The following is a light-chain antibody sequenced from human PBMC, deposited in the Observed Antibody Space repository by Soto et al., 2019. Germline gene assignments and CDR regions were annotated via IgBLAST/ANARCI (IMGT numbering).Light chain of an antibody. CDR1: QSVSSN. CDR2: DAS. V-gene: IGKV3D-15*01. Sequence: ESVMTQSLASLSVHPEERATLPCRASQSVSSNLAWYQQKPGQAPRLLIYDASNRATGIPARFSGSGSGTEFTLTISSLQSEDVAVYYCQEYIQWPPGMFGPGTKVDIK. J-gene: IGKJ1*01. CDR3: QEYIQWPPGM.